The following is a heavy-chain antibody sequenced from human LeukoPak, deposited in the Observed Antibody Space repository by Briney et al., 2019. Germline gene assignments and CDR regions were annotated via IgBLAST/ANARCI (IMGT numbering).Heavy chain of an antibody. J-gene: IGHJ4*02. CDR2: ISSSSTYI. CDR3: ASFYWNYFDY. D-gene: IGHD1-1*01. CDR1: GFTFSNAW. Sequence: PGGSLRLSCAASGFTFSNAWMSWVRQTPGKGLEWVSSISSSSTYIYYADSVKGRFTISRDNAKNSLYLQMNSLRAEDTAVYYCASFYWNYFDYWGQGTLVTVSS. V-gene: IGHV3-21*01.